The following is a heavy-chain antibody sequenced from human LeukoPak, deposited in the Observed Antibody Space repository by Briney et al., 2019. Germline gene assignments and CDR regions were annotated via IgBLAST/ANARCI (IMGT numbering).Heavy chain of an antibody. CDR2: ISGSGGSI. CDR1: GFTFSSYA. Sequence: GGSLRLSCAAPGFTFSSYAMSWVRQAPGKGLEWVSAISGSGGSIYYADSVKGRITISRDNSKNTLYLQMNSLRAEDTAVYYCAKTSSMIVVAYAFDIWGQGTMVTVSS. D-gene: IGHD3-22*01. J-gene: IGHJ3*02. V-gene: IGHV3-23*01. CDR3: AKTSSMIVVAYAFDI.